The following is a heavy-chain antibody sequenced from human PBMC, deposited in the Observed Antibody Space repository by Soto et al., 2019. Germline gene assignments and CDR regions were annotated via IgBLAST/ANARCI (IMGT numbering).Heavy chain of an antibody. CDR1: GGTFNKFA. Sequence: QVQLVQSGAEVKMPGSSVKVSCKASGGTFNKFAFSWVRQAPGQGLEWMGALIPLFDTANYAQKFQGRVTSTADESTTTAYMELSSLRSEDTAVYYCAREEITEGRLSGEDSWGQGTLVVVSS. D-gene: IGHD3-10*01. CDR3: AREEITEGRLSGEDS. CDR2: LIPLFDTA. V-gene: IGHV1-69*12. J-gene: IGHJ4*02.